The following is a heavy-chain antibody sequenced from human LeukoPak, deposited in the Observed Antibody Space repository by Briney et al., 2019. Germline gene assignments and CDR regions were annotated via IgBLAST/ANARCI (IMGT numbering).Heavy chain of an antibody. D-gene: IGHD3-9*01. CDR2: ISGSGGST. CDR3: AKTYEILTEIDY. J-gene: IGHJ4*02. CDR1: GFTFSSYA. Sequence: GGSLRLSCAASGFTFSSYAMSCVRQAPGKGLEWVSAISGSGGSTYYADSVKGRFTISRDNSKNTLYLQMNSLRAEDTAVYYCAKTYEILTEIDYWGQGTLVTVSS. V-gene: IGHV3-23*01.